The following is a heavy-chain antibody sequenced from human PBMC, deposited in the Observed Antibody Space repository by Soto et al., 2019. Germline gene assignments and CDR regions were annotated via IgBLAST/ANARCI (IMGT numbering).Heavy chain of an antibody. CDR1: GGSVSSGSYY. Sequence: SETLSLTCTVSGGSVSSGSYYWSWIRQPPGKGLEWIGYIYHSGSTNYNPSLKSRVTISVDKSKNQFSLKLSSVTAADTAVYYCARHGRMTRDCISTSCLPYYYYGMDVWGQGTTVTVSS. V-gene: IGHV4-61*01. CDR2: IYHSGST. CDR3: ARHGRMTRDCISTSCLPYYYYGMDV. J-gene: IGHJ6*02. D-gene: IGHD2-2*01.